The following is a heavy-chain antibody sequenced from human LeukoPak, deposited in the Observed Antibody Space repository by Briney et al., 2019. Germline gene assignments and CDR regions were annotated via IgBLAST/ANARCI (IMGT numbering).Heavy chain of an antibody. CDR1: GGSMSGYF. Sequence: SETLSLTCTVSGGSMSGYFWTWLRQPPGKGLEWIGHIHSSGSPNYNPSLKSRVTMSIDTSKNQFSLSLSSATAEDTAFHYCARRRGGFGEGEFKYWGQGALVTVSS. CDR2: IHSSGSP. D-gene: IGHD3-16*01. J-gene: IGHJ4*02. V-gene: IGHV4-4*09. CDR3: ARRRGGFGEGEFKY.